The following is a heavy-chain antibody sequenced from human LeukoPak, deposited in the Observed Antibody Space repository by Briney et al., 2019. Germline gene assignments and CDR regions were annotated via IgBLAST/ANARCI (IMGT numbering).Heavy chain of an antibody. V-gene: IGHV4-59*01. CDR1: GGSTSSYT. CDR3: ARGPIAMAGTRAFDI. Sequence: PSETLSPTCTVSGGSTSSYTWSWIRQPPGKGLERIGYIYYSGTTNYNPSLKSRVTISIDTSKNQFSLSLNSVTAADTAVYYCARGPIAMAGTRAFDIWGQGTMVTVSS. D-gene: IGHD6-19*01. CDR2: IYYSGTT. J-gene: IGHJ3*02.